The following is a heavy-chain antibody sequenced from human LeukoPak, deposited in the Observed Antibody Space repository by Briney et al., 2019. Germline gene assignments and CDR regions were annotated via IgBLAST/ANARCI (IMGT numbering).Heavy chain of an antibody. D-gene: IGHD3-22*01. Sequence: GASVKGSCKAAGYSFNNYGIAWVRQAPGQGLEWMGWISVQNGNTKSAQKFDGRVTMTTDTSTSTAHMELRSLGSDDTAVYYCARDHDSSGYCQSRFDYWGQGTLVIVSS. J-gene: IGHJ4*02. CDR3: ARDHDSSGYCQSRFDY. CDR1: GYSFNNYG. V-gene: IGHV1-18*01. CDR2: ISVQNGNT.